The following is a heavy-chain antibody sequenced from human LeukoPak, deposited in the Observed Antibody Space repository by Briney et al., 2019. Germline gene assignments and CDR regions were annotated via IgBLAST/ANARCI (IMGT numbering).Heavy chain of an antibody. J-gene: IGHJ4*02. CDR3: ARVPHYYFGYGYFDT. CDR2: IYQSGTT. CDR1: GGSFSGYY. D-gene: IGHD3-10*01. Sequence: SETLSLTCVVYGGSFSGYYWSWIRQPPGKGLEWIGEIYQSGTTNYNPSLKSRVTISIDTSKKQFSLTLTSMTAADTAVYYCARVPHYYFGYGYFDTWGQGTRVTVSS. V-gene: IGHV4-34*01.